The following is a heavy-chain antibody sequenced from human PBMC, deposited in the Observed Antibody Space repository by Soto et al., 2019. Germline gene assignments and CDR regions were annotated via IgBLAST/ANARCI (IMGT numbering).Heavy chain of an antibody. J-gene: IGHJ4*02. D-gene: IGHD2-21*01. V-gene: IGHV3-23*01. Sequence: GGSLRLSCAASGFVFRGYGMSWVRQAPGKGLEWVAAINGDGGSTYYADSVKGRFTISRDSSKNTLSLQMNSLRPEDTALYYCAKATSATCTGSICYSFDYWGQGTLVTVSS. CDR1: GFVFRGYG. CDR2: INGDGGST. CDR3: AKATSATCTGSICYSFDY.